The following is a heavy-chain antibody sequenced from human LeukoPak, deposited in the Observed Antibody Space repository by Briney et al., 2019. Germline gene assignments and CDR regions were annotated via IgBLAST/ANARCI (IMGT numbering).Heavy chain of an antibody. CDR3: AHRDTTMVRVDY. CDR2: IRSKTDGGTT. D-gene: IGHD5-18*01. CDR1: GFTFRNAS. Sequence: GGSLRLSCAASGFTFRNASMSWVRQAPGKGLEWVGRIRSKTDGGTTDYAAPVKGRFTISRDDSKNTLFLQMNSLTTEDTAVYFCAHRDTTMVRVDYWGQGTLVTVSS. V-gene: IGHV3-15*01. J-gene: IGHJ4*02.